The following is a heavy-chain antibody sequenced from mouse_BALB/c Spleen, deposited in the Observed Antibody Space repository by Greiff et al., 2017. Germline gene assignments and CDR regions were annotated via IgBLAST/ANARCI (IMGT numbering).Heavy chain of an antibody. J-gene: IGHJ3*01. CDR2: ISSGGSYT. V-gene: IGHV5-6*01. CDR3: ARQGESRAWFAY. CDR1: GFTFSSYG. Sequence: EVKVVESGGDLVKPGGSLKLSCAASGFTFSSYGMSWVRQTPDKRLEWVATISSGGSYTYYPDSVKGRFTISRDNAKNTLYLQMSSLKSEDTAMYYSARQGESRAWFAYWGQGTLVTVSA.